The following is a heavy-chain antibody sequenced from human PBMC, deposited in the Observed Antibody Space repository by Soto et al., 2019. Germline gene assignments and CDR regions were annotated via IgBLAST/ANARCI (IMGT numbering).Heavy chain of an antibody. CDR2: IYWDDDK. J-gene: IGHJ4*02. CDR3: ARLTRGVYDSGRLWEKFDY. V-gene: IGHV2-5*02. Sequence: QITVKESGLTLVKPTETLTLTCTFSGFSLSSIGMGVGWIRQPPGKALEWLALIYWDDDKRYSPSLSSRLTITKVPSKNEVDLTMTNMDPVDTATYYCARLTRGVYDSGRLWEKFDYWGQGTLVTVSS. CDR1: GFSLSSIGMG. D-gene: IGHD5-12*01.